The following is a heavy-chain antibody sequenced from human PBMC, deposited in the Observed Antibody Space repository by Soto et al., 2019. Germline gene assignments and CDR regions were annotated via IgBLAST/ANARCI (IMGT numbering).Heavy chain of an antibody. V-gene: IGHV1-18*04. Sequence: ASVKVSCKASGYTFNSYGITWVRQAPGQGLEWMGWISGYSGNTNYEQKFQGRASLTTDTSTSTAYMELRGLRSDDTAVYYCARGGKCSWTSCYRDFYRGMDVWGQGTTVTVSS. D-gene: IGHD2-2*01. CDR1: GYTFNSYG. CDR2: ISGYSGNT. J-gene: IGHJ6*02. CDR3: ARGGKCSWTSCYRDFYRGMDV.